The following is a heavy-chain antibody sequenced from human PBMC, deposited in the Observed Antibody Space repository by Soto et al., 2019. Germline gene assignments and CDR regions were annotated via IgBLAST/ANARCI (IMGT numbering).Heavy chain of an antibody. D-gene: IGHD3-16*01. CDR2: INHSGST. Sequence: SETLSLTCAVYGGSFSGYYWSWIRQPPGKGLEWIGEINHSGSTNYNPSLKSRVTISVDTSKSQFSLKLSSVTAADTAVYYCARGRGSYRNYFDYWGQGTLVTVSS. CDR1: GGSFSGYY. V-gene: IGHV4-34*01. J-gene: IGHJ4*02. CDR3: ARGRGSYRNYFDY.